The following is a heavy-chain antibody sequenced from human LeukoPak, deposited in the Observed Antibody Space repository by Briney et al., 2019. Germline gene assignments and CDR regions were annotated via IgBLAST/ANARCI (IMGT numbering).Heavy chain of an antibody. V-gene: IGHV3-23*01. CDR3: ASVPAAMKYYYSGMDV. Sequence: GGSLRLSCAASGFTFSSYAMSWVRQAPGKGLEWVSAISGSGGSTYYADSVKGRFTISRDNAKNTLYVQMNSLRAEDTAVYYCASVPAAMKYYYSGMDVWGQGTTVTVSS. D-gene: IGHD2-2*01. CDR2: ISGSGGST. J-gene: IGHJ6*02. CDR1: GFTFSSYA.